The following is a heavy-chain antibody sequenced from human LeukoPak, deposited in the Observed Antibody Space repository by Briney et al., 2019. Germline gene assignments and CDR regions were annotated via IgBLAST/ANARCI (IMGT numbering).Heavy chain of an antibody. Sequence: PGGSLRLSCAASGFTFSSYEMNWVRQAPGKGLEWVSYISSSGSTIYYADSVKGRFTISRDNAKNSLYLQMNSLRAEDTAVYYCARAYTRLWSGFGAFDIWGQGTMVTVSS. CDR1: GFTFSSYE. J-gene: IGHJ3*02. CDR3: ARAYTRLWSGFGAFDI. V-gene: IGHV3-48*03. CDR2: ISSSGSTI. D-gene: IGHD3-16*01.